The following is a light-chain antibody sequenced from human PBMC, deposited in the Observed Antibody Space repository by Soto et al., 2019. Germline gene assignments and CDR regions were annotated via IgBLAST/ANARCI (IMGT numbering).Light chain of an antibody. CDR2: GAS. CDR1: QSVSSN. CDR3: QQYDNWPPLT. V-gene: IGKV3-15*01. Sequence: EIVMTQSPATLSVSPGERATLSCSPSQSVSSNLAWYQQKPGQAPRLLIYGASFRATGVPARFSGSGSGTDFTLTISSLQSEDFAVYYCQQYDNWPPLTFGGGTKVDI. J-gene: IGKJ4*01.